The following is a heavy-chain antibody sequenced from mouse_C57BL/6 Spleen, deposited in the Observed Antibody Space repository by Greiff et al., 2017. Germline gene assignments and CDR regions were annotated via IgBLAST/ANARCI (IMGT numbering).Heavy chain of an antibody. CDR1: GYTFTDYY. J-gene: IGHJ3*01. V-gene: IGHV1-75*01. Sequence: VQLQQSGPELVKPGASVKISCKASGYTFTDYYINWVKQRPGQGLEWIGWIFPGSGSTYYNEKFKGKATLTVDKSSSTAYMLLSSLTSEDSAVYFCARNYGSRGAWFAYWGQGTLVTVSA. CDR2: IFPGSGST. D-gene: IGHD1-1*01. CDR3: ARNYGSRGAWFAY.